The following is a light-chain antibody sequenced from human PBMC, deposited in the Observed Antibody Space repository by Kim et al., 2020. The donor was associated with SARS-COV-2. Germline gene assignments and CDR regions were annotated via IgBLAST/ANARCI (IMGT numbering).Light chain of an antibody. CDR3: QQYNTYPCA. V-gene: IGKV1-5*03. CDR1: QNVCTS. CDR2: EAS. J-gene: IGKJ1*01. Sequence: ASVGDRVTITCRASQNVCTSLAWYQQKPGKAPKPLIYEASGLQSGVPSRFSGSGSGTDFTLTITSLQPDDFATYYCQQYNTYPCAFGQGTKVEIK.